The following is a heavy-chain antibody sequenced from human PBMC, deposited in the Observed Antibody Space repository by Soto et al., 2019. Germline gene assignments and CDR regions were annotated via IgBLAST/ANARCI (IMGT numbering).Heavy chain of an antibody. V-gene: IGHV3-73*02. CDR3: TGGGTGDYNYYYGMDV. J-gene: IGHJ6*02. Sequence: EVQLVESGGGLVQPGGSLKLSCAASGFTFSGSAMHWVRQASGKGLEWVGRIRSKANSYATANAASVKGRFTISRDDSKNTAYLQMNSLKTEDTVVYYCTGGGTGDYNYYYGMDVWGQGTTVTVSS. CDR1: GFTFSGSA. D-gene: IGHD3-16*01. CDR2: IRSKANSYAT.